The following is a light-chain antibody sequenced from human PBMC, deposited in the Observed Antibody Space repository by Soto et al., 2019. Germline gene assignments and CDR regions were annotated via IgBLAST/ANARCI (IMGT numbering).Light chain of an antibody. CDR1: QSVSSN. J-gene: IGKJ1*01. V-gene: IGKV3-20*01. CDR2: GAS. CDR3: QQYSNSPQT. Sequence: ELVLTQSPATLSVSPGERATLSCRASQSVSSNLAWYQQKPGQAPRLLIYGASSRATGIPDRFSGSGSGTDFTLTISRLEPADFAVYFCQQYSNSPQTFGQGTKVDIK.